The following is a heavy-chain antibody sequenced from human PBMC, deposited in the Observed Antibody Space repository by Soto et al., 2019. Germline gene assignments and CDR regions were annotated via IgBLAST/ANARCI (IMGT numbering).Heavy chain of an antibody. Sequence: EVHLVESGGGLVQTGGSLRLSCAIFESTVSRDWMNWVRQAPGKGLEWVAHINQDGSEKYYVDSVKGRFTISRDNAKKSLYLQMNSLRPADPAMYYGSGGVGDAFWGQGTLVTVSS. J-gene: IGHJ4*02. CDR1: ESTVSRDW. CDR2: INQDGSEK. CDR3: SGGVGDAF. D-gene: IGHD1-26*01. V-gene: IGHV3-7*04.